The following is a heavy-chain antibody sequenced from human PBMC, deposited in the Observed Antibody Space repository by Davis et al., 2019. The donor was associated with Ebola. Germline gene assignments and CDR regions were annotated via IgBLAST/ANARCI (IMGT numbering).Heavy chain of an antibody. CDR3: ARDPTIYSNFLGDDYFDY. V-gene: IGHV3-30-3*01. D-gene: IGHD4-11*01. J-gene: IGHJ4*02. Sequence: GGSLRLSCAASGFTFSSYAMHWVRQAPGKGLEWVAVISYDGSNKYYADSVKGRFTISRDNSKNTLYLQMNSLRAEDTAVYYCARDPTIYSNFLGDDYFDYWGQGTLVTVSS. CDR1: GFTFSSYA. CDR2: ISYDGSNK.